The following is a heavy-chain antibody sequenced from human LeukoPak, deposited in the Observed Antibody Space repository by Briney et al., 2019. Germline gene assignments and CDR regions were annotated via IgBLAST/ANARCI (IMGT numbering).Heavy chain of an antibody. V-gene: IGHV4-59*08. J-gene: IGHJ4*02. CDR2: IYYSGST. D-gene: IGHD5-18*01. CDR3: ARHSPTRRGYGYGNIDY. Sequence: SETLSLTCTVSGGSISSYYWSWIRQPPGKGLEWIGYIYYSGSTNYNPSLKSRVTISVDTSKNQFSLKLSSVTAADTAVYYCARHSPTRRGYGYGNIDYWGQGTLVTVSS. CDR1: GGSISSYY.